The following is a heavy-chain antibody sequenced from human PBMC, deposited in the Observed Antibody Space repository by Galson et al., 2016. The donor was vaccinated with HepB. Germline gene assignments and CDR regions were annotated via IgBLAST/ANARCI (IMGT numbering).Heavy chain of an antibody. CDR2: XNGDGSXX. J-gene: IGHJ6*02. CDR1: GXXFSXXX. Sequence: SLXXSCAVSGXXFSXXXMQXXXQGXXQGLVXVSRXNGDGSXXTYADSVKGRFTISRDNAQSTLYLQMNSLRAEXTAVYYCARGNAMXVWGQG. V-gene: IGHV3-74*01. CDR3: ARGNAMXV.